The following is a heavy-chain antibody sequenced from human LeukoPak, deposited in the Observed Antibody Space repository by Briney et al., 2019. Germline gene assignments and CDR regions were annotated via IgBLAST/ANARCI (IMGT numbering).Heavy chain of an antibody. CDR1: GYSISSGFY. J-gene: IGHJ3*02. Sequence: SETLSLTCTVSGYSISSGFYWGWIRQPPGKGPEWIGSMYHSGTTYYNASLKSRVTISVDTSKKQFSLKLNSVTAADTAVYYCARANYYDSSGYSRGAFDIWGQGTMVTVSS. V-gene: IGHV4-38-2*02. CDR2: MYHSGTT. CDR3: ARANYYDSSGYSRGAFDI. D-gene: IGHD3-22*01.